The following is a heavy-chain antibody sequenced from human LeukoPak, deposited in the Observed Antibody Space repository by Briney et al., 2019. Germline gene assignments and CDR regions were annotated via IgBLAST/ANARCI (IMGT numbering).Heavy chain of an antibody. D-gene: IGHD2-2*01. CDR1: GGSISSSGYN. CDR2: IYYSETT. J-gene: IGHJ3*02. Sequence: KSSETLSLICTVSGGSISSSGYNWDWIRQPPGKGLEWIGNIYYSETTNYNPSLKSRVTISVDTSKNQFSLKLSSVTAADTAVYYCARGRYCSSTSCYPIPSRGDAFDIWGQGTMVTVSS. CDR3: ARGRYCSSTSCYPIPSRGDAFDI. V-gene: IGHV4-61*08.